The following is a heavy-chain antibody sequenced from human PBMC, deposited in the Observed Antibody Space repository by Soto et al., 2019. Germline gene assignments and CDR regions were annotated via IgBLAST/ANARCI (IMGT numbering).Heavy chain of an antibody. CDR3: ARDGAYYDFWSGYPGPNYYYGMDV. CDR2: IWYDGSNK. CDR1: GFTFSSYG. Sequence: GGSLRLSCAASGFTFSSYGMHWVRQAPGKGLEWVAVIWYDGSNKYYADSVKGRFTISRDNSKNTLYLQMNSLRAEDTAVYYCARDGAYYDFWSGYPGPNYYYGMDVWGQGTTVTVSS. D-gene: IGHD3-3*01. J-gene: IGHJ6*02. V-gene: IGHV3-33*01.